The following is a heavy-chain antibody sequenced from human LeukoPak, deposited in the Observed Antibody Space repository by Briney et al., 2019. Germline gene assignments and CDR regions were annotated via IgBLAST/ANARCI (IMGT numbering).Heavy chain of an antibody. Sequence: SETLSLTCAVYGGSFSGYYWSWIRQPPGKGLEWTGEINHSGSTNYNPSLKSRVTISVDTSKNQFSLKLSSVTAADTAVYYYARWYSSSSLFDYWGQGTLVTVSS. J-gene: IGHJ4*02. CDR3: ARWYSSSSLFDY. CDR2: INHSGST. D-gene: IGHD6-6*01. CDR1: GGSFSGYY. V-gene: IGHV4-34*01.